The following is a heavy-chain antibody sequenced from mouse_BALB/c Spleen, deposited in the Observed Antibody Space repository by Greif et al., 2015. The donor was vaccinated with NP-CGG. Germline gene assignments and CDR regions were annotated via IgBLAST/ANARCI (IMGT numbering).Heavy chain of an antibody. CDR2: IYPGAGST. J-gene: IGHJ2*01. CDR1: GYTFTSSD. D-gene: IGHD1-1*01. CDR3: ARGDYDGSRYFDY. V-gene: IGHV1S56*01. Sequence: VQLQQSGPELVKPGALVKISCKASGYTFTSSDINWVKQRPGQGLEWTGWIYPGAGSTKYNEQFKGKATLTADTSSSTAYMQLSSLTSGNAAVYFCARGDYDGSRYFDYWGQGTTLTVSS.